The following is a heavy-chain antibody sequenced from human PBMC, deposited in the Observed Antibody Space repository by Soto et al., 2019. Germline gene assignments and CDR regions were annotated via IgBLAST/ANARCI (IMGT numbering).Heavy chain of an antibody. CDR3: ARIQNYYDSSGYYWAYYFDY. Sequence: QLQLQESGPGLVKPSETLSLTCTVSGGSISSSSYYWGWIRQPPGKGLEWIGSIYYSGSTYYNPSLKSRVTISVDTSKNQFSLKLSSVTAADTAVYYCARIQNYYDSSGYYWAYYFDYWGQGTLVTVSS. D-gene: IGHD3-22*01. CDR2: IYYSGST. J-gene: IGHJ4*02. V-gene: IGHV4-39*01. CDR1: GGSISSSSYY.